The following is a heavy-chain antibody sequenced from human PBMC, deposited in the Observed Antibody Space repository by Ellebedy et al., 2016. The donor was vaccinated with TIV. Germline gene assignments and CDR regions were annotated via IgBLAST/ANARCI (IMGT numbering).Heavy chain of an antibody. CDR1: GFNFDDYA. CDR2: TNWNGGRT. V-gene: IGHV3-20*04. Sequence: GGSLRLXCAASGFNFDDYAMSWVRQAPGKGLEWVSGTNWNGGRTRYADSVKGRFTISRDNAKNSLSLQMNSLRREDTALYYCTRAYSSSWSGYFDSWGQGTLDTVSS. CDR3: TRAYSSSWSGYFDS. D-gene: IGHD6-13*01. J-gene: IGHJ4*02.